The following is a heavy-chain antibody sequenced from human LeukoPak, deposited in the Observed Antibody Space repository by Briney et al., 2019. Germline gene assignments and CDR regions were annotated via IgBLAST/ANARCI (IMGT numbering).Heavy chain of an antibody. V-gene: IGHV1-24*01. CDR2: FDPEDGET. J-gene: IGHJ4*02. CDR3: AGARLGGPSYYFDY. Sequence: ASVKVSCKVSGYTLTELSMHWVRQAPGKGLEWMGGFDPEDGETIYAQKFQGRVTMTEDTSTDTAYMGLSSLRSEDTAVYYCAGARLGGPSYYFDYWGQGTLVTVSS. D-gene: IGHD3-16*01. CDR1: GYTLTELS.